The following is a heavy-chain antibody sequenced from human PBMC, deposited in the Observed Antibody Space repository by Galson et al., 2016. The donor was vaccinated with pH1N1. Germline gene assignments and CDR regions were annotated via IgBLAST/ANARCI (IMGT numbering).Heavy chain of an antibody. CDR1: GYSLTSYW. CDR2: IYPSDSDT. D-gene: IGHD3-10*01. CDR3: ARWSGTMVRGVFLYYYYGMDV. V-gene: IGHV5-51*01. Sequence: QSGAEVKKPGESLKISCKGSGYSLTSYWIGRVRQMPGKGLEWMGIIYPSDSDTKYSPSFQGQVTISADKSISTAYLQWSSLKASDTAMYYCARWSGTMVRGVFLYYYYGMDVWGQGTTVTVSS. J-gene: IGHJ6*02.